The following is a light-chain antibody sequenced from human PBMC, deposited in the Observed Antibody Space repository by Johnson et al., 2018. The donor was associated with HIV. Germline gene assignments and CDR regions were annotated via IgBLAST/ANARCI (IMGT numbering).Light chain of an antibody. CDR2: DNN. Sequence: QSVLTQPPSVSAAPGQKVTISCSGSSSNIGNNYVCSHQQLPGTAPKLLIYDNNKRPSGIPDRISGSKSGTSATRGITGLQTGDEADYYCGTWDSSLSAVFGTGTKVTVL. CDR3: GTWDSSLSAV. J-gene: IGLJ1*01. V-gene: IGLV1-51*01. CDR1: SSNIGNNY.